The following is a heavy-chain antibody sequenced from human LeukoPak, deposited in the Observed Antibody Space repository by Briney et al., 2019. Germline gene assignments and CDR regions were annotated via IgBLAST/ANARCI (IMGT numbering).Heavy chain of an antibody. J-gene: IGHJ4*02. CDR1: GLTFSSYA. V-gene: IGHV3-23*01. D-gene: IGHD2-15*01. CDR3: ARDSRDIAWYFDF. Sequence: GGSLRLSCAASGLTFSSYAMGWVRQAPGKGLEWVSLITGSGGSTFYADSVKGRFAISRDNSKSTLYLQMNSLRAEDTAVYYCARDSRDIAWYFDFWGQGTLVTVSS. CDR2: ITGSGGST.